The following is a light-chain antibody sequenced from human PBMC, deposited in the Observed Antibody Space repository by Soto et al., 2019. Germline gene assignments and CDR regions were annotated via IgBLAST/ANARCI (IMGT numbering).Light chain of an antibody. CDR1: SSDVGGYNY. V-gene: IGLV2-8*01. CDR3: SSHARSNNLV. CDR2: EVS. J-gene: IGLJ1*01. Sequence: QSVLTQPPSAAGSTGHSVTISCTGTSSDVGGYNYVSWYQQHPGKAPKLMIYEVSKRPSGVPDRFSGSKSGNTASLTVSGLQAEDEADYYCSSHARSNNLVFGIGTTVTAL.